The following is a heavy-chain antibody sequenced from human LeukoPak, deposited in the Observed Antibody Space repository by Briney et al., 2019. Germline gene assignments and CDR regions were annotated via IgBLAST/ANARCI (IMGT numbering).Heavy chain of an antibody. CDR2: IIPIFGTA. CDR1: GVSFTSYA. V-gene: IGHV1-69*06. Sequence: GASVKVSCKASGVSFTSYAINWVRQAPGQGLEWMGGIIPIFGTANYAQKFQGRVTITADKSTSTAYMELSSLRSDDTAVYYCASTYYYDSSGYYMDVWGKGTTVTVSS. CDR3: ASTYYYDSSGYYMDV. D-gene: IGHD3-22*01. J-gene: IGHJ6*03.